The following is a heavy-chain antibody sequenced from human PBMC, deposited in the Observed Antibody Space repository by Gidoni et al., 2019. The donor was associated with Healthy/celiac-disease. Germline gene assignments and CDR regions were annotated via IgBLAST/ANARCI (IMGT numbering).Heavy chain of an antibody. D-gene: IGHD6-13*01. CDR3: TTIAAAGAYYYYGMDV. CDR1: GFTFSNAW. Sequence: EVQLVESGGGLVKPGGSLRLSCAASGFTFSNAWRSWVRQAPGKGLEWVGRIKSKTDGGTTDYAAPVKGRFTISRDDSKNTLYLQMNSLKTEDTAVYYCTTIAAAGAYYYYGMDVWGQGTTVTVSS. V-gene: IGHV3-15*01. CDR2: IKSKTDGGTT. J-gene: IGHJ6*02.